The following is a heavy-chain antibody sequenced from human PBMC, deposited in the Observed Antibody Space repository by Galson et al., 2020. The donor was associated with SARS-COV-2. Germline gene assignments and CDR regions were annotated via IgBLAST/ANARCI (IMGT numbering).Heavy chain of an antibody. D-gene: IGHD5-18*01. CDR2: ISSSSSYI. V-gene: IGHV3-21*01. CDR1: GFTFSSYS. Sequence: GGSLRLSCAASGFTFSSYSMNWVRQAPGKGLEWVSSISSSSSYIYYADSVKGRFTISRDNAKNSLYLQMNSLRAEDTAVYYCARGYSYGYGDYYMRVWGQETKVTVSS. J-gene: IGHJ6*03. CDR3: ARGYSYGYGDYYMRV.